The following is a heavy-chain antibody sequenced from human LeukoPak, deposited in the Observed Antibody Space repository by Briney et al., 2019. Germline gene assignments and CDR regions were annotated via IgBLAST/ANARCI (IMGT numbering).Heavy chain of an antibody. CDR1: GYTFNNYW. CDR3: ARDRPQQWLVRGQRGYYYYMDV. V-gene: IGHV3-7*01. D-gene: IGHD6-19*01. J-gene: IGHJ6*03. CDR2: VKEDGGEK. Sequence: GGSLRLSCAAAGYTFNNYWMTWVRLAPGMGREWLPKVKEDGGEKYYVDSVKGRFTISRDIAKNSLYLQMNSLRAEDTAVYYCARDRPQQWLVRGQRGYYYYMDVWGKGTTVTIS.